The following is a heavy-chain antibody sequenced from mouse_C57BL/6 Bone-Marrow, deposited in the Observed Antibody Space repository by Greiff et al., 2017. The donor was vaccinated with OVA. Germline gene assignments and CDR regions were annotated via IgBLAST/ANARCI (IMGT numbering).Heavy chain of an antibody. Sequence: VQLKQSGPELVKPGASVKISCKASGYSFTDYNMNWVKQSNGKSLEWIGVINPNYGTTSYNQKFKGKATLTVDQSSSTAYMQLNSLTSEDSAVYYCARESSFTTVVDWYFDVWGTGTTVTVSS. D-gene: IGHD1-1*01. J-gene: IGHJ1*03. CDR1: GYSFTDYN. V-gene: IGHV1-39*01. CDR3: ARESSFTTVVDWYFDV. CDR2: INPNYGTT.